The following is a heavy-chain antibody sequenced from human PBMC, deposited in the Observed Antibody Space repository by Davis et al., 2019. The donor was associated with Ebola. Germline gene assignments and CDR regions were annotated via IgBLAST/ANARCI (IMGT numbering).Heavy chain of an antibody. D-gene: IGHD3-3*01. J-gene: IGHJ3*02. CDR1: GGSFSGYY. CDR2: IYYSGST. CDR3: ARHMYYDGAFDI. Sequence: MPSETLSLTCAVYGGSFSGYYWSWIRQPPGKGLEWIGYIYYSGSTNYNPSLKSRVTISVDTSKNQFSLKLSSVTAADTAVYYCARHMYYDGAFDIWGQGTMVTVSS. V-gene: IGHV4-59*08.